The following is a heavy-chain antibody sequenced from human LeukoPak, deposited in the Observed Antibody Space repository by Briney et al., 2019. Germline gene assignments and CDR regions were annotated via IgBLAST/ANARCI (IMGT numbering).Heavy chain of an antibody. CDR3: ARNRRTAMVTWWFDP. Sequence: ASVKVSCKASGYTFTSYDINWVRQATGQGLEWMGWMNPNSGNTGYAQKFQGRVTMTRNTSISTAYMELSSLRSEDTAVYYCARNRRTAMVTWWFDPWGQGTLSPSPQ. D-gene: IGHD5-18*01. J-gene: IGHJ5*02. CDR2: MNPNSGNT. V-gene: IGHV1-8*01. CDR1: GYTFTSYD.